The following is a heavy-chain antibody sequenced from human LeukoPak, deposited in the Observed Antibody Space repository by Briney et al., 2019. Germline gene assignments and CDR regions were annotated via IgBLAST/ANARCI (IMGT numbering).Heavy chain of an antibody. CDR3: ARVFARGGEISGSYYYY. V-gene: IGHV1-69*05. CDR2: IIPLFGTA. D-gene: IGHD3-10*01. CDR1: GGTFSTYA. Sequence: GSSLKVSCKASGGTFSTYAVNWVRQAPGQGLEWMGGIIPLFGTANYAQKFQGRVTITTDESTSTAYMELSSLRSEDTAIYYCARVFARGGEISGSYYYYWGQGTLVTVSS. J-gene: IGHJ4*02.